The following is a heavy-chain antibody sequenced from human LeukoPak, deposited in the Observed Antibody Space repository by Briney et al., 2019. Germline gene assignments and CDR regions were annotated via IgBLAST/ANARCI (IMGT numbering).Heavy chain of an antibody. D-gene: IGHD3-22*01. Sequence: GGSLRLSCAASGFTFSSYAMSWVRQAPGKGLEWVSANSGSGGSTYYADSVKGRFTISRDNSKNTLYLQMNSLRAEDTAVYYCAKAQTPDYYYDSSGSTFDYWGQGTLVTVSS. V-gene: IGHV3-23*01. CDR1: GFTFSSYA. J-gene: IGHJ4*02. CDR3: AKAQTPDYYYDSSGSTFDY. CDR2: NSGSGGST.